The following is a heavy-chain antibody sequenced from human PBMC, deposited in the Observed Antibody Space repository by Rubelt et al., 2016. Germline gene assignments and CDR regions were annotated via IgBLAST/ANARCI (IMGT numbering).Heavy chain of an antibody. CDR2: INHSGST. V-gene: IGHV4-34*01. Sequence: QVQLQQWGAGLLKPSETLSLTCAVYGGSFSGYYWSWIRQPPGKGLEWIGEINHSGSTNYNPSLKCRVTISVDTSKNQFSLKLSAVTAADTAVYYCARGVRFLEWLNGGRWFDPWGQGTLVTVSS. CDR3: ARGVRFLEWLNGGRWFDP. CDR1: GGSFSGYY. D-gene: IGHD3-3*01. J-gene: IGHJ5*02.